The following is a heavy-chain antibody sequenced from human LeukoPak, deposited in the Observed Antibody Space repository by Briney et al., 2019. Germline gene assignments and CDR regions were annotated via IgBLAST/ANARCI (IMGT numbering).Heavy chain of an antibody. CDR1: GYTLTELS. Sequence: SVKVSCKVSGYTLTELSMHWVRQAPGKGLEWMGGFDPEDGETIYAQKFQGRVTMTEDTSTDTAYMELSSLRSEDTAVYYCATVHYDYVWGSYRFDYWGQGTLVTVSS. D-gene: IGHD3-16*02. CDR2: FDPEDGET. J-gene: IGHJ4*02. CDR3: ATVHYDYVWGSYRFDY. V-gene: IGHV1-24*01.